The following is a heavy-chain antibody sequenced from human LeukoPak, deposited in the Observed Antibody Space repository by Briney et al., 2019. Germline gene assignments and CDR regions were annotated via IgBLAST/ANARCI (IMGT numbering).Heavy chain of an antibody. CDR3: ARFMSGWYSDY. Sequence: PSETLSLTCAVYGGAFSGYCWSWIRQPPGKGLEWIGEINHSGSTNYNPSLKSRVTFSVDTSKNQFSLKLSSVTAADTAVYYCARFMSGWYSDYWGQGALVTVSS. CDR2: INHSGST. CDR1: GGAFSGYC. J-gene: IGHJ4*02. D-gene: IGHD6-19*01. V-gene: IGHV4-34*01.